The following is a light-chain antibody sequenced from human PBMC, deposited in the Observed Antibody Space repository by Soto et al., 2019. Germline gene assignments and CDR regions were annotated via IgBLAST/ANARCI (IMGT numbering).Light chain of an antibody. J-gene: IGKJ3*01. CDR3: QQHGSSPFT. CDR2: GAS. CDR1: QSVSSTY. Sequence: EIVLTQSPGTLSLSPGERATLSCRANQSVSSTYLTWYQQKPGQAPRLLIYGASSRATGIPDRFSGSGSRTDFTLTISRLEPEDFAVYYCQQHGSSPFTFGPGTKVDIK. V-gene: IGKV3-20*01.